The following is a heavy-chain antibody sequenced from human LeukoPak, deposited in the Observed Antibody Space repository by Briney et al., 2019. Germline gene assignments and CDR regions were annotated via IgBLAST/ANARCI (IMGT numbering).Heavy chain of an antibody. CDR1: GFTFSSYA. V-gene: IGHV3-23*01. Sequence: GGSLRLSCAASGFTFSSYAMSWVRQAPGKGLEWVSAISGSGGSTYYADSVKGRFTISRDNSKNTLYLQMNSLRAEDTAVYYCAKDLRYCSSTSFWDSQDVWGRGTTVTVSS. CDR2: ISGSGGST. CDR3: AKDLRYCSSTSFWDSQDV. J-gene: IGHJ6*02. D-gene: IGHD2-2*01.